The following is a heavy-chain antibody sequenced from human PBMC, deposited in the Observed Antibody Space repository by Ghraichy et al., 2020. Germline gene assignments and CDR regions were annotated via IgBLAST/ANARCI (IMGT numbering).Heavy chain of an antibody. CDR3: VRGLAYYYDGSGYYEYGMDV. CDR1: EYTFTSHY. CDR2: INPSGGST. J-gene: IGHJ6*02. V-gene: IGHV1-46*03. D-gene: IGHD3-22*01. Sequence: ASVKVSCKASEYTFTSHYIHWVRQAPGQGLEWLGIINPSGGSTEYAQKLQGRVTMTKDTSTSTVYMELSSLRSEDTAVYYCVRGLAYYYDGSGYYEYGMDVWGQGTTVTVSS.